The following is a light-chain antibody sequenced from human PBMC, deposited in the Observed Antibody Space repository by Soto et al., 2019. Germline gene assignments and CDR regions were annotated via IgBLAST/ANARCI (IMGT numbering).Light chain of an antibody. Sequence: EIVLTQSPGTLSLSPGERATLSCRASQSVSSSYLAWYQQKPGQAPRLLIYGASSRATGIPDRFSGSGSGTDFPLTISRLEPEDFAVYYCQQYGSSPRTCGQGPMVEIK. CDR3: QQYGSSPRT. CDR1: QSVSSSY. J-gene: IGKJ1*01. V-gene: IGKV3-20*01. CDR2: GAS.